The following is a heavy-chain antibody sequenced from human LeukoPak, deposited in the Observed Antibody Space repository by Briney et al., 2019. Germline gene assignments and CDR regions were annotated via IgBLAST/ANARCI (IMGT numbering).Heavy chain of an antibody. Sequence: GGSLRLSCAASGFTFSAYAMSWVRQIPGKGLEWVSAISGSDDGTYYADSVKGRFTISRDNSRNTLYLQMNTLRAEDTAVYFCAKSPVSSCRGSFCYPFDYWGQGNLVTVSS. CDR2: ISGSDDGT. V-gene: IGHV3-23*01. J-gene: IGHJ4*02. CDR1: GFTFSAYA. CDR3: AKSPVSSCRGSFCYPFDY. D-gene: IGHD2-15*01.